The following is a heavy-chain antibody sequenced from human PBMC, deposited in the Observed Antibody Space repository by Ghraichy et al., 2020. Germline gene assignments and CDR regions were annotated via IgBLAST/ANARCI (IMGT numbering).Heavy chain of an antibody. Sequence: SETLSLTCAVYGGSFSGYYWSWIRQPPGKGLEWIGEINHSGSTNYNPSLKSRVTISVDTSKNQFSLKLSSVTAADTAVYYCARRGLITFGGVIVGLYYFDYWGQGTLVTVSS. J-gene: IGHJ4*02. CDR2: INHSGST. CDR3: ARRGLITFGGVIVGLYYFDY. V-gene: IGHV4-34*01. D-gene: IGHD3-16*02. CDR1: GGSFSGYY.